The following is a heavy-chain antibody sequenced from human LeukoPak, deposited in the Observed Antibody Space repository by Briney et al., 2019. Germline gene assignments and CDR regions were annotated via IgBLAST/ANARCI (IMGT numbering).Heavy chain of an antibody. CDR3: ARDDVSGGNDH. Sequence: AGGSLRLSCAAFGFTFSSYEINWVRQAPGKGLEWVSYISTSGSTTYYADSVKGRFTISRDNAKSSVYLQVNSLRAEDTAVYYCARDDVSGGNDHWGQGARVTVSS. CDR1: GFTFSSYE. J-gene: IGHJ4*02. D-gene: IGHD3-3*01. CDR2: ISTSGSTT. V-gene: IGHV3-48*03.